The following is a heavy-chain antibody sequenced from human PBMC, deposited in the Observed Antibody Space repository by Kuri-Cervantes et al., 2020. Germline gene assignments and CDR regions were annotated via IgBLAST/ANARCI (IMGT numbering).Heavy chain of an antibody. Sequence: SLKISCAASGFTFDDYAMHWVRQAPGKGLEWVSGISWNSGSIGYADSVKGRFTISRDNAKNSLYLQMNSLRAEDTAVYYCARETNIAVAGTEAFDIWGQGTMVTVSS. CDR3: ARETNIAVAGTEAFDI. J-gene: IGHJ3*02. CDR1: GFTFDDYA. D-gene: IGHD6-19*01. CDR2: ISWNSGSI. V-gene: IGHV3-9*01.